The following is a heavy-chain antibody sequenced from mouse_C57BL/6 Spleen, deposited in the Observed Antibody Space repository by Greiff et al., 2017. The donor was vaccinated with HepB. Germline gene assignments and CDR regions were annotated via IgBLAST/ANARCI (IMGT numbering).Heavy chain of an antibody. D-gene: IGHD1-1*01. V-gene: IGHV1-50*01. CDR3: APFTSVFDY. J-gene: IGHJ2*01. Sequence: VQLQQSGAELVKPGASVKLSCKASGYTFTSYWMQWVKQRPGQGLEWIGEIDPSDSYTNYNQKFKGKATLTVDTSSSTAYMQLSSLTSEDSAVYYCAPFTSVFDYWGHSTTLTVSS. CDR2: IDPSDSYT. CDR1: GYTFTSYW.